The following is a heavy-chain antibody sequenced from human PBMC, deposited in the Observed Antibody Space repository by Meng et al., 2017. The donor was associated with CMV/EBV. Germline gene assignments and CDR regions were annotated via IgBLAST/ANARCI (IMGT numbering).Heavy chain of an antibody. CDR2: LNSNGGST. Sequence: RLSCAATGFAFRWAWMHWVRQVPGKRPEWVSCLNSNGGSTTYLDSVKGRFTISRDNAKNTLYLQMDSLRVEDTAVYYCARGSALNSNWGQGTLVTVSS. D-gene: IGHD2-21*01. J-gene: IGHJ4*02. V-gene: IGHV3-74*03. CDR1: GFAFRWAW. CDR3: ARGSALNSN.